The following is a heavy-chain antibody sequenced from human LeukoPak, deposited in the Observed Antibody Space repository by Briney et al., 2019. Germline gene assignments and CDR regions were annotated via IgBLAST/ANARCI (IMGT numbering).Heavy chain of an antibody. Sequence: PSETLSLTCTVSGVSISSYYWSWLRQPPGKGLEWIGYIYYSGSTNYNPSLKSRVTISVDTSKNQFSLKLSSVTAADTAVYYCARGVSSGGRNTLDYWGQGTLVTVSS. V-gene: IGHV4-59*01. D-gene: IGHD2-15*01. CDR2: IYYSGST. CDR3: ARGVSSGGRNTLDY. CDR1: GVSISSYY. J-gene: IGHJ4*02.